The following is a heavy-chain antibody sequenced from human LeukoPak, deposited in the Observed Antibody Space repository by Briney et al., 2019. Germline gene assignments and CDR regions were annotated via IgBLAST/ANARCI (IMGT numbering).Heavy chain of an antibody. D-gene: IGHD2-8*01. CDR3: ARLRLRFKSNGQSTSYEAVDI. Sequence: SETLSLTCTVSGDSISTYYWSWIRQPPGKGLEWLGYSGNTDYNPSLKSRVTMSVDTSINQFSLKLNSVTAADTAIYYCARLRLRFKSNGQSTSYEAVDIWGQGTVVTVSP. V-gene: IGHV4-59*08. CDR1: GDSISTYY. CDR2: SGNT. J-gene: IGHJ3*02.